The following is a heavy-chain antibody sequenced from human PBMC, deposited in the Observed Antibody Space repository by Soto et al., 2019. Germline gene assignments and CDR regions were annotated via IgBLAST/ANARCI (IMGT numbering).Heavy chain of an antibody. CDR3: VKDLSGSWYLDWFDP. Sequence: GGSLRLSCSASGFTFSSYAMHWVRQAPGKGLEYVSAISSNGCSTYYGDSVKGRFTISRNNSKNTLYLQMSSLRAEDRAVYYCVKDLSGSWYLDWFDPWGQGTLVTVSS. V-gene: IGHV3-64D*08. CDR1: GFTFSSYA. J-gene: IGHJ5*02. CDR2: ISSNGCST. D-gene: IGHD6-13*01.